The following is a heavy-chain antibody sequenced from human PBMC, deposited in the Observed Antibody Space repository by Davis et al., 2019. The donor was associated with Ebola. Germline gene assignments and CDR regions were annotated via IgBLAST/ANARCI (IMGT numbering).Heavy chain of an antibody. J-gene: IGHJ6*02. CDR3: ARDQTYYDFWSGYYTGYYGMDV. CDR2: IKQDGSEK. V-gene: IGHV3-7*03. Sequence: GESLKISCAASGFTFSSYWMSWVRQAPGKGLEWVANIKQDGSEKYYVDSVKGRFTISSDNAKNSLYLQMNSLRAEDTAVYYCARDQTYYDFWSGYYTGYYGMDVWGQGTTVTVSS. CDR1: GFTFSSYW. D-gene: IGHD3-3*01.